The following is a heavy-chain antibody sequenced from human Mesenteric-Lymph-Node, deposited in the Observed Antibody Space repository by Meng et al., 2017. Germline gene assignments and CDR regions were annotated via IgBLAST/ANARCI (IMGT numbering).Heavy chain of an antibody. J-gene: IGHJ4*02. CDR3: TGLSGPFDY. D-gene: IGHD6-19*01. Sequence: EVQLLESGGGLVQPGGSLRLSCAASGFTFSSYAMSWVRQAPGKGLEWVSVITGSGGYTYYADSVKGRFTISRDNSKNTLYLQMNSLRAEDTAVYFCTGLSGPFDYWGQGTLVTVSS. V-gene: IGHV3-23*01. CDR1: GFTFSSYA. CDR2: ITGSGGYT.